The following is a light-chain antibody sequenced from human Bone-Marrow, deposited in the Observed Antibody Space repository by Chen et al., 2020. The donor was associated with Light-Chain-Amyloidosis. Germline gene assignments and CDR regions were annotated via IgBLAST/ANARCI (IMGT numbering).Light chain of an antibody. V-gene: IGLV3-21*02. Sequence: SYVLTQPSSVSVAPGQTATIACGGNNIGSTSVHWYQQTPGQAPLLVVYDDSDRPSGIPERLSVSNSGNTATLTISMVEAGDEADYYCQVWDRSSGRPVFGGGTKLTVL. CDR1: NIGSTS. J-gene: IGLJ3*02. CDR2: DDS. CDR3: QVWDRSSGRPV.